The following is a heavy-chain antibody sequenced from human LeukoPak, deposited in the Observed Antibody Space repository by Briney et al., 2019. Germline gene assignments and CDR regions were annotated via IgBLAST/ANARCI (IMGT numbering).Heavy chain of an antibody. V-gene: IGHV1-2*02. J-gene: IGHJ5*02. Sequence: ASVKVSCKASGYTFTGYYMHWVRQAPGQGLEWMGWINPNSGGTNYAQKFQGRVTMTRDTSISTAYMELSRLRSDDTAVYHCARDLGDVVAATLFWFDPWGQGTLVTVSS. CDR1: GYTFTGYY. CDR3: ARDLGDVVAATLFWFDP. CDR2: INPNSGGT. D-gene: IGHD2-15*01.